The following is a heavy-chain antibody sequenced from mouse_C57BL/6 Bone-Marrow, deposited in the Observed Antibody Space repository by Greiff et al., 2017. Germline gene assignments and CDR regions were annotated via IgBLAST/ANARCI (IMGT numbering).Heavy chain of an antibody. J-gene: IGHJ2*01. CDR3: ERDGYAGFDY. D-gene: IGHD1-2*01. CDR1: GFTFSSYA. CDR2: IIAGGSCT. V-gene: IGHV5-4*01. Sequence: EVKLVESGGGLVKPGGSLKLSCAATGFTFSSYAMSWVRQTPEHRLEWVATIIAGGSCTYYPDNVKGRFTFSRDNAKNNLYLQLSHLKSEDTAMYYCERDGYAGFDYWGKGTTLTVSS.